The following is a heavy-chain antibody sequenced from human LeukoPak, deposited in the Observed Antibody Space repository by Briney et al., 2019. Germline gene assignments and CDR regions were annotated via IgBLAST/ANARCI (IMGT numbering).Heavy chain of an antibody. J-gene: IGHJ6*02. CDR3: ARDPLVGSVAVVPAARTPYYGMDV. D-gene: IGHD2-2*01. CDR2: IIPILGIA. Sequence: GSSVKVSCKASGGTFSSYAISWVRQAPGQGLEWMGRIIPILGIANYAQKFQGRVTITADKSTSTAYMELSSLRSEDTAVYYCARDPLVGSVAVVPAARTPYYGMDVWGQGTTVTVSS. V-gene: IGHV1-69*04. CDR1: GGTFSSYA.